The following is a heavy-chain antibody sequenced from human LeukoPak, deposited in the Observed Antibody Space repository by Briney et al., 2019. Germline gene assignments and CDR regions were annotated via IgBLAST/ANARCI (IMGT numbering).Heavy chain of an antibody. J-gene: IGHJ6*03. Sequence: PGGSLRLSCAASGFTFSDYHMTWVRQAPGKGLEWLSNISPRGRTVFYSHSVEGRSTISRDNANNSLYLQLNSVRADDTAVYYCASGGCNGYMDVWGEGTTVIVSS. CDR3: ASGGCNGYMDV. D-gene: IGHD4-23*01. CDR2: ISPRGRTV. CDR1: GFTFSDYH. V-gene: IGHV3-11*01.